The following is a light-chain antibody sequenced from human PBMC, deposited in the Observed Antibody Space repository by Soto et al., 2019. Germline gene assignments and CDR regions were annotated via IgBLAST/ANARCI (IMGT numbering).Light chain of an antibody. V-gene: IGLV2-14*01. Sequence: QSALTQPASVSGSPGQSITISCTGTSSDIGDYDYVSWYQHLPGKAPRLLIHGVHNRSPGISGRFSASKSGLTASLTISGLQAEDEADYYCTAFSANRVYLFGPGTKLTVL. J-gene: IGLJ1*01. CDR2: GVH. CDR1: SSDIGDYDY. CDR3: TAFSANRVYL.